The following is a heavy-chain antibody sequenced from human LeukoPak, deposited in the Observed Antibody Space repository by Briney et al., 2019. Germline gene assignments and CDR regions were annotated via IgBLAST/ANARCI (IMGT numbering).Heavy chain of an antibody. CDR1: GYTFTAYY. CDR2: INPNSGDT. Sequence: ASVKVSCRASGYTFTAYYMHWVRQAPGQGLEWMGWINPNSGDTNYPQKFQGWVTMTRDTSISTACMELRRLRSDDTAVYYCARGDIIVVPPADDAFDIWGQGTMVTVSS. J-gene: IGHJ3*02. D-gene: IGHD2-2*01. V-gene: IGHV1-2*04. CDR3: ARGDIIVVPPADDAFDI.